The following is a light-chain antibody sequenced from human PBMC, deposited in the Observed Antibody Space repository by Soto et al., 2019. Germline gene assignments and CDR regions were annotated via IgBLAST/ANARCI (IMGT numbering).Light chain of an antibody. CDR2: GNS. J-gene: IGLJ1*01. CDR3: QSYDSSLSGSNYV. V-gene: IGLV1-40*01. CDR1: SSNIRAGYD. Sequence: QSVLTQPPPVSGAPGQRVTISCTGSSSNIRAGYDVHWYQQLPGTAPKLLIYGNSNRPSGVPDRFSGSKSGTSASLAITGLQAEDEADYYCQSYDSSLSGSNYVFGTGTKVTVL.